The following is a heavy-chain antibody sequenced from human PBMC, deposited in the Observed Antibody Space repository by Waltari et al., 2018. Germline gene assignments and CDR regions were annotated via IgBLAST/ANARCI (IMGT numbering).Heavy chain of an antibody. CDR3: VVSTRFDP. CDR2: ISFDGSDQ. J-gene: IGHJ5*02. CDR1: GHTFSSVG. Sequence: VEVVESGGGVVQPGRSLRLSCVVSGHTFSSVGIHWVRQAPGKGLEWIELISFDGSDQYYADSVKGRFTISRDNSQNAVYLQMNSLRTEDTATYYCVVSTRFDPWGQGTLVTVSS. V-gene: IGHV3-30*03. D-gene: IGHD1-1*01.